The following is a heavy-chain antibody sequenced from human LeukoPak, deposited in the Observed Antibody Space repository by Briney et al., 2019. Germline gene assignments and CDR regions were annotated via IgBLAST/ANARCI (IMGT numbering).Heavy chain of an antibody. CDR2: ISGSGGST. Sequence: GGSLRLSCAASGFTFSGYAMSWVRQAPGKGLEWVSAISGSGGSTYYADSVKGRFTISRDNSKNTLYLQMNSLRAEDTAVYYCAKGAYDFWSDEYYGMDVWGQGTTVTVSS. CDR1: GFTFSGYA. D-gene: IGHD3-3*01. V-gene: IGHV3-23*01. CDR3: AKGAYDFWSDEYYGMDV. J-gene: IGHJ6*02.